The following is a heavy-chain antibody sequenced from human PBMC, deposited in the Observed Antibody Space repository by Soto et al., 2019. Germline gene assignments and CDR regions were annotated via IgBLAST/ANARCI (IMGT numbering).Heavy chain of an antibody. J-gene: IGHJ1*01. CDR1: GFSFNTRGVG. CDR2: NYWDDDR. CDR3: AQLVPGPFGFAY. D-gene: IGHD6-19*01. V-gene: IGHV2-5*02. Sequence: QITLKESGPTLVKPTQTLALNCTFSGFSFNTRGVGVAWIRQPPGKALEWLAVNYWDDDRLYRPSPTDRLTITKDISTNQVVLTMTNMAPVDTGTYYCAQLVPGPFGFAYWGQGALVTVSS.